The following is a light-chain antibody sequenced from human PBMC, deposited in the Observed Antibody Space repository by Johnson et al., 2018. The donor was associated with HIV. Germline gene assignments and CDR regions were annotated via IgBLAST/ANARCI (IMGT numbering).Light chain of an antibody. CDR2: DNT. Sequence: SVLTQPPSVSAAPGQKVTISRSGSSSNIGNNYVSWYQQLPGTAPKLLIYDNTTRPSGIPDRFSGSKSGTSATLGITGLQTGDEADYYCGTWDNSLSAPRYVFGTGTKVTVL. CDR3: GTWDNSLSAPRYV. J-gene: IGLJ1*01. V-gene: IGLV1-51*01. CDR1: SSNIGNNY.